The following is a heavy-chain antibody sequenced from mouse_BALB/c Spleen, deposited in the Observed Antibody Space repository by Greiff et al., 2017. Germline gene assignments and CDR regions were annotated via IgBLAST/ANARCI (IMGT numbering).Heavy chain of an antibody. J-gene: IGHJ4*01. CDR3: ARKYYGNFVYAMDY. Sequence: VQGVESGAELVRPGTSVKVSCKASGYAFTNYLIEWVKQRPGQGLEWIGVINPGSGGTNYNEKFKGKATLTADKSSSTAYMQLSSLTSDDSAVYFCARKYYGNFVYAMDYWGQGTSVTVSS. V-gene: IGHV1-54*01. CDR2: INPGSGGT. D-gene: IGHD2-1*01. CDR1: GYAFTNYL.